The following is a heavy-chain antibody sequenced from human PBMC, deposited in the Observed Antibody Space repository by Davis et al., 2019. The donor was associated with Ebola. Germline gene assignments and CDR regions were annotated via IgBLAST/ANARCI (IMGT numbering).Heavy chain of an antibody. J-gene: IGHJ6*04. Sequence: GESLKISCAASGLTVSSNYMTWVRQAPGKGLEWVSSISSSSSYIYYADSVKGRFTISRDNAKNSLYLQMNSLRAEDTAVYYCASTPPDFWSEGGMDVWGKGTTVTVSS. CDR2: ISSSSSYI. CDR1: GLTVSSNY. CDR3: ASTPPDFWSEGGMDV. D-gene: IGHD3-3*01. V-gene: IGHV3-21*01.